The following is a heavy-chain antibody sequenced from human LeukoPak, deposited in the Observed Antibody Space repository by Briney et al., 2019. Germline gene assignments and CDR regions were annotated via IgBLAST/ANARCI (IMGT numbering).Heavy chain of an antibody. CDR1: GGSISSGGYY. V-gene: IGHV4-31*03. CDR3: AREGNYCSGGSCYPGWFDP. J-gene: IGHJ5*02. Sequence: TLSLTCTVSGGSISSGGYYRSWIRQHPGKGLEWIGYIYYSGSTYYNPSLKSRVTISVDTSKNQFSLKLSSVTAADTAVYYCAREGNYCSGGSCYPGWFDPWGQGTLVTVSS. D-gene: IGHD2-15*01. CDR2: IYYSGST.